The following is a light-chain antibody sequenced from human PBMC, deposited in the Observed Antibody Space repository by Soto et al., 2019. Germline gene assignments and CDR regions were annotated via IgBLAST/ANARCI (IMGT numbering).Light chain of an antibody. J-gene: IGLJ1*01. CDR1: SSDVGAYNL. Sequence: QSVLTQPASVSGSPGQSITISCTGTSSDVGAYNLVSWYQQYPGKAPRLIIYEVNKRPSGISNRFSASKSDNTASLTISGLRAEDEALYHCCSYASSSTLYVFGTGTKLTVL. V-gene: IGLV2-14*02. CDR3: CSYASSSTLYV. CDR2: EVN.